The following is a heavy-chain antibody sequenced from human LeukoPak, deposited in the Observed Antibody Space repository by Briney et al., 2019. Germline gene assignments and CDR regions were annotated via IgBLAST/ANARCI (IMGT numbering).Heavy chain of an antibody. CDR2: IGTTGDT. CDR1: GFTFSNYD. J-gene: IGHJ5*02. Sequence: GGSLRLSCAASGFTFSNYDMPWVRQATGKGLEWVSGIGTTGDTYYPASVKGRFTISRENAKNSLYLQMNSLRAGDTAVYYCARGDILTDYSFDPWGQGTLVIVSS. CDR3: ARGDILTDYSFDP. D-gene: IGHD3-9*01. V-gene: IGHV3-13*04.